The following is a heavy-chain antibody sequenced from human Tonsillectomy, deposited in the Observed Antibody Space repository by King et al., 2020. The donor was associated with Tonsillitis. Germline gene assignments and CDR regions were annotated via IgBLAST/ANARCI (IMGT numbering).Heavy chain of an antibody. CDR3: ARVSSDFYDSSGYHGFEI. Sequence: VQLQESGPGLVKPSETLSLTCTVSGGSINSYYWSWIRQPPGKGLEWIGYIYYSVCTNHNPSLKIRVTISVDTSKNQFSLRLSSVTAADTAVYYCARVSSDFYDSSGYHGFEIWGQGTMVTVSS. D-gene: IGHD3-22*01. J-gene: IGHJ3*02. CDR2: IYYSVCT. CDR1: GGSINSYY. V-gene: IGHV4-59*01.